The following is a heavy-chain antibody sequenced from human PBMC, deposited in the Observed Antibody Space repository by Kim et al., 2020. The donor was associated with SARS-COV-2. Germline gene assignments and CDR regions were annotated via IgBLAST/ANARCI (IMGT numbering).Heavy chain of an antibody. CDR2: IRSKAYGGTT. J-gene: IGHJ4*02. V-gene: IGHV3-49*03. CDR1: GFTFGDYA. Sequence: GGSLRLSCTASGFTFGDYAMSWFRQAPGKGLEWVGFIRSKAYGGTTEYAASVKGRFTISRDDSKSIAYLQMNSLKTEDTAVYYCTRGGITMVRGRFDYWGQGTLVTVSS. CDR3: TRGGITMVRGRFDY. D-gene: IGHD3-10*01.